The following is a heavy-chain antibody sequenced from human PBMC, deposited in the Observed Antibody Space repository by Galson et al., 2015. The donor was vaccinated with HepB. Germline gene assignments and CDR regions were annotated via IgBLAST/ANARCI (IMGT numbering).Heavy chain of an antibody. V-gene: IGHV1-69*13. CDR1: GGTFSSYA. CDR2: IIPIFGTA. Sequence: SVKVSCKASGGTFSSYAISWVRQAPGQGLEWMGGIIPIFGTANYAQKFQGRVTITADESTSTAYMELSSLRSEDTAVYYCARGVPPYDSSGYYYGPWFDYWGQGTLVTVSS. D-gene: IGHD3-22*01. CDR3: ARGVPPYDSSGYYYGPWFDY. J-gene: IGHJ5*01.